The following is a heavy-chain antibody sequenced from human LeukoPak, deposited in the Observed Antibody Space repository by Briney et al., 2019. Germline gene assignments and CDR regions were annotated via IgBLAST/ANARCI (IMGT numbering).Heavy chain of an antibody. D-gene: IGHD6-13*01. J-gene: IGHJ5*02. CDR1: NGSISSDTYF. CDR3: ARTRAAAGKGNWFDP. CDR2: MSSSGIS. V-gene: IGHV4-61*10. Sequence: SETLSLTCTVSNGSISSDTYFWSWIRQPAGKGLEWIGRMSSSGISTYSPSLKSRVTISVDTSKNQFSLKLNSVTAADTAMYYCARTRAAAGKGNWFDPWGQGTLVTVSS.